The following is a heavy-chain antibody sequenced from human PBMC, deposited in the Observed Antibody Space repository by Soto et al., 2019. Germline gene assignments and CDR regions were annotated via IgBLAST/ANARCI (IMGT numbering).Heavy chain of an antibody. V-gene: IGHV5-51*01. Sequence: GESLKISCKGSGYSFTSYWIGWVRQMPGKGLKWMGIIYTGDSDTRYSPSFQGRVSISADKSITTAYLQWSSLEASDTAMYYCASGHRGYCTNGVCYTTLDYWGQGTLVTVSS. D-gene: IGHD2-8*01. J-gene: IGHJ4*02. CDR3: ASGHRGYCTNGVCYTTLDY. CDR2: IYTGDSDT. CDR1: GYSFTSYW.